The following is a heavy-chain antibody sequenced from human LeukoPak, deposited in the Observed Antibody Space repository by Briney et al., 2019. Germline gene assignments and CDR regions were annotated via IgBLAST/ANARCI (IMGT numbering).Heavy chain of an antibody. CDR1: GFTVSSNY. J-gene: IGHJ3*02. V-gene: IGHV3-53*01. D-gene: IGHD2-15*01. CDR3: AKSALGVRDAFDI. CDR2: LYSGGST. Sequence: GGSLRLSCAASGFTVSSNYMSWVRQAPGKGLEWVSVLYSGGSTYYADSVKGRFTISRDNSKNTLYLQMNSLRAEDTAVYYCAKSALGVRDAFDIWGQGTMVTVSS.